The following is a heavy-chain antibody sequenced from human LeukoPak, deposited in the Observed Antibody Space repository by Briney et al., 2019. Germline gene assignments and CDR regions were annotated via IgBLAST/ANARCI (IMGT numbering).Heavy chain of an antibody. D-gene: IGHD1-26*01. Sequence: PSETLSLTCTVSGGSISTFHWSWIRQPPGKGLEWIGYIYYTGSTSYNPSLKSRVTMSLDASRNQFSLELNSVTPADTAVYYCAGGGNYGPQCWFDTWGRGTLVSVSS. CDR3: AGGGNYGPQCWFDT. V-gene: IGHV4-59*01. CDR2: IYYTGST. J-gene: IGHJ5*02. CDR1: GGSISTFH.